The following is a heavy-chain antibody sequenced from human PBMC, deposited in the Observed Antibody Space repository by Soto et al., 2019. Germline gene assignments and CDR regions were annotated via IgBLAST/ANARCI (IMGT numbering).Heavy chain of an antibody. CDR3: ARAYAGTYLYYFDY. Sequence: EVQLVESGGGLVQPGGSLRLFCAASGFTFSSYAMHWVRQAPGKGLEYVSAISSNGGSTYYANSVKGRFTISRDNSKNTLYLQMGSLRAEDMAVYYCARAYAGTYLYYFDYWGQGTLVTVSS. CDR2: ISSNGGST. D-gene: IGHD1-7*01. CDR1: GFTFSSYA. V-gene: IGHV3-64*01. J-gene: IGHJ4*02.